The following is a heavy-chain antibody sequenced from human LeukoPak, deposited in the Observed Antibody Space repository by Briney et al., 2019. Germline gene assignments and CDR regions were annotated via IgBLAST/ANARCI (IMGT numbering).Heavy chain of an antibody. Sequence: SESLSLTCTVSGGSISSYYWSWIRQPPGKGLEWIGYIYYSGSTNYNPSLKSRVTISVDTSKNQFSLKLSSVTAADTAVYYCARANVRYYYDSSGSYPLPRWFDPWGQGTLVTVSS. D-gene: IGHD3-22*01. V-gene: IGHV4-59*01. J-gene: IGHJ5*02. CDR2: IYYSGST. CDR1: GGSISSYY. CDR3: ARANVRYYYDSSGSYPLPRWFDP.